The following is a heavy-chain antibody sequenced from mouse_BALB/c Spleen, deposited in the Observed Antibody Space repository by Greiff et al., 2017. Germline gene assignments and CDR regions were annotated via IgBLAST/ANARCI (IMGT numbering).Heavy chain of an antibody. CDR1: GFSLTSYG. D-gene: IGHD2-4*01. V-gene: IGHV2-6-2*01. CDR2: IWSDGST. Sequence: VQLVESGPDLVAPSQSLSITCTVSGFSLTSYGVHWVRQPPGKGLEWLVVIWSDGSTTYNSALKSRLSISKDNSKSQVFLKMNSLQTDDTAMYYCARHGYGYDYVFAYWGQGTLVTVSA. CDR3: ARHGYGYDYVFAY. J-gene: IGHJ3*01.